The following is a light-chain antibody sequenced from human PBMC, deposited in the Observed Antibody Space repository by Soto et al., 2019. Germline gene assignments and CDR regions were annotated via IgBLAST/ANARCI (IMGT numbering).Light chain of an antibody. V-gene: IGLV4-69*01. Sequence: VLTQSPSASASLGASVKLTCTLSSGHSNYAIAWHQQQPEKGPRYLMRLDSDGSHNKGDGIPDRFSGSSSGAERYLTISSLQSEDEADYYCQSWGTGIQVFGGGTKLTVL. CDR3: QSWGTGIQV. CDR2: LDSDGSH. CDR1: SGHSNYA. J-gene: IGLJ3*02.